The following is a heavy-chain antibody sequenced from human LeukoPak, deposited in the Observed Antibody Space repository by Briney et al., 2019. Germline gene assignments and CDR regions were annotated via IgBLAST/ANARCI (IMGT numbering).Heavy chain of an antibody. CDR2: IIPILGIA. CDR1: GGTFSSYA. D-gene: IGHD2-15*01. V-gene: IGHV1-69*04. CDR3: ARFYCSGGSCYAEGGFDY. Sequence: SVKVSCKASGGTFSSYAISWVRQAPGQGLEWMGRIIPILGIANYAQKFQGRVTITADKSTSTAYMELSSLRSEDTAVYYCARFYCSGGSCYAEGGFDYWGQGTLVTVSS. J-gene: IGHJ4*02.